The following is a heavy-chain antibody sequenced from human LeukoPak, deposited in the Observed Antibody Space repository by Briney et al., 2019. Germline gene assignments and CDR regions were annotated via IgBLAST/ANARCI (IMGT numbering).Heavy chain of an antibody. V-gene: IGHV3-64D*06. CDR3: VKSARGVDY. J-gene: IGHJ4*02. Sequence: GGSLSLSCSASGFTFESYAMHWVRQAPRKGLQFVSAISSIGGSTYYADSVKGRFTISRDNSKNTLYLQMSSLRAEDTAVYYCVKSARGVDYWGQGTLVTVSS. CDR2: ISSIGGST. D-gene: IGHD3-16*01. CDR1: GFTFESYA.